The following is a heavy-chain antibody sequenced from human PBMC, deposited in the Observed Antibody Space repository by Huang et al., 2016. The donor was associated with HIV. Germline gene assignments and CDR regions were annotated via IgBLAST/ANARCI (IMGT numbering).Heavy chain of an antibody. J-gene: IGHJ4*02. D-gene: IGHD5-18*01. V-gene: IGHV3-11*01. CDR3: ARDHSYGWFDY. CDR1: GFTFSDYY. Sequence: QVQLVESGGGLVKPGGSLRFSCAASGFTFSDYYMSWIRQAAGKGLEWVSYISSRGSTIYYADAVKGRFTISRDNAKNSLYLQMNSLRAEDTAVYYCARDHSYGWFDYWGQGTLVTVSS. CDR2: ISSRGSTI.